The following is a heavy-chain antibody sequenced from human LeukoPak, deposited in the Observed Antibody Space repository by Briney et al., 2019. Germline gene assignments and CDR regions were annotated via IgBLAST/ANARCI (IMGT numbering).Heavy chain of an antibody. D-gene: IGHD3-22*01. Sequence: PGGSLRLSCAASGFTFSSYGMHWVRRAPGKGLEWVAVIWYDGSNKYYADSVKGRFTISRDNSKNTLYVQMNSLRAEDTAVYYCAKDGGSGYYYFDYWGQGTLVTVSS. CDR3: AKDGGSGYYYFDY. CDR2: IWYDGSNK. V-gene: IGHV3-30*02. CDR1: GFTFSSYG. J-gene: IGHJ4*02.